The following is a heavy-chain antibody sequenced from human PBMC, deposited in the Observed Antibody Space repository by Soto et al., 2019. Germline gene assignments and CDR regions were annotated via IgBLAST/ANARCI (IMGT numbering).Heavy chain of an antibody. CDR3: ALPGTTVTPYYYYGMDV. J-gene: IGHJ6*02. Sequence: GESLKISCKGSGYSFTSYWISWVRQMPGKGLEWMGRIDPSDSYTNYSPSFQGHVTISADKSISTAYLQWSSLKASDTAMYYCALPGTTVTPYYYYGMDVWGQGTTVTVS. CDR1: GYSFTSYW. CDR2: IDPSDSYT. V-gene: IGHV5-10-1*01. D-gene: IGHD4-17*01.